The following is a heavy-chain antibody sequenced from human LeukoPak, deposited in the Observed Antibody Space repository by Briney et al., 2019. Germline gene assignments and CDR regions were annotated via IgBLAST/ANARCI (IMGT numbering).Heavy chain of an antibody. D-gene: IGHD2-2*01. V-gene: IGHV3-30*02. J-gene: IGHJ6*03. CDR2: IRYDGSNK. CDR1: GFTFSSYG. Sequence: GGSLRLSCAASGFTFSSYGMHWVRQAPGKGLEWVAFIRYDGSNKYYADSVKGRFTISRDNSKNTLYLQMNNLRAEDTAVYYCAKGGYCSSTSCYAYYYYYMDVWGKGTTVTISS. CDR3: AKGGYCSSTSCYAYYYYYMDV.